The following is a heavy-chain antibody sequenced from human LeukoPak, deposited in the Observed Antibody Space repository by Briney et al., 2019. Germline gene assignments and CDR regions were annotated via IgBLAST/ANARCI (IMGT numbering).Heavy chain of an antibody. J-gene: IGHJ4*02. Sequence: SETLSLTCTVSGCSISSYYWSWIRQPPGKGLEWIGYIYYSGSTNYNPSLKSRVTISVDPSKNQFSLKLRSVTAADTAVYYCARTRTSWNSWGQGTLVTVSS. CDR3: ARTRTSWNS. CDR2: IYYSGST. D-gene: IGHD6-13*01. CDR1: GCSISSYY. V-gene: IGHV4-59*01.